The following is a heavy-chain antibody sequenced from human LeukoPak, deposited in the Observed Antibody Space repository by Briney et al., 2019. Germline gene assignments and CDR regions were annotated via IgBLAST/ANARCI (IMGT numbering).Heavy chain of an antibody. J-gene: IGHJ4*02. V-gene: IGHV3-74*01. Sequence: GGSLRLSCAASGFTFSNYWMHWVRQAPGKGLVWVSRINSDGTITNYADSVKGRFTISRDNAKNTLYLQMNSLRTEDTAVYYCTRGSSGNRPMIDYWGQGTLVTVSS. CDR1: GFTFSNYW. CDR3: TRGSSGNRPMIDY. D-gene: IGHD1-26*01. CDR2: INSDGTIT.